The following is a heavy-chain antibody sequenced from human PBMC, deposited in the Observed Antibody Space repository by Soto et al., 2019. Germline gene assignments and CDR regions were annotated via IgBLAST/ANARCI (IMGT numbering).Heavy chain of an antibody. CDR3: AAGKHGSSSAEIMVVVVRNAAFDI. V-gene: IGHV1-69*06. CDR1: LGTFSSYA. Sequence: SFKVSCKASLGTFSSYAISWVRQAPGQGLEGIGGIIPIFGTANYAQKFQVAVAITAAKATSTASMEMSRMRYEDREVYYCAAGKHGSSSAEIMVVVVRNAAFDIWGQGPMV. CDR2: IIPIFGTA. D-gene: IGHD3-22*01. J-gene: IGHJ3*02.